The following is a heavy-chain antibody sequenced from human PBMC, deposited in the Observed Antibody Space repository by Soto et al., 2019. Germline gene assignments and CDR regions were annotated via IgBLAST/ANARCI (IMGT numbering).Heavy chain of an antibody. CDR2: IYYSGST. D-gene: IGHD2-21*02. J-gene: IGHJ4*02. CDR3: ARGPPSYCGGDCYSYYFDH. Sequence: QVQLQESGPGLVKPSETLSLTCTVSGDSISSYYWSWIRQPPGKGLEWIGYIYYSGSTNYNPSLKSRVTXXXDXXKNQFSLKLSSVTAADTAVYYCARGPPSYCGGDCYSYYFDHWGQGTLVTVSS. V-gene: IGHV4-59*01. CDR1: GDSISSYY.